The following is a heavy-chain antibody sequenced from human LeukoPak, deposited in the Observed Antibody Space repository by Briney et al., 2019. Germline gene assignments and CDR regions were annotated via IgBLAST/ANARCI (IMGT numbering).Heavy chain of an antibody. CDR2: VSGRGDDT. CDR1: GFTFSHYA. D-gene: IGHD5-18*01. CDR3: PRGYTFGNFDY. V-gene: IGHV3-23*01. Sequence: GGSLRFSCVASGFTFSHYAMSWVRQAPGKGLEWVSAVSGRGDDTYYADSVKGRFTISRDNSKNTLSLELNSLRAEDTAIYYCPRGYTFGNFDYWGQGALVTVSS. J-gene: IGHJ4*02.